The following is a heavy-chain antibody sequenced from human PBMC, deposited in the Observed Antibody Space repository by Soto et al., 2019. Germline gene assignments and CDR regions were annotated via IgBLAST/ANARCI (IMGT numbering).Heavy chain of an antibody. CDR3: GRTYTGG. V-gene: IGHV3-23*01. CDR1: GFSLRDHA. J-gene: IGHJ4*02. CDR2: ISGSEDRT. Sequence: LQCGGGVVQPGESLRLSCAASGFSLRDHALSWVRQAAGGGLEWVSGISGSEDRTNYADFVRGRFIISKDRAKNTLYLDMSGLRVDDTAVYFCGRTYTGGWGQGTLVTVSS. D-gene: IGHD3-10*01.